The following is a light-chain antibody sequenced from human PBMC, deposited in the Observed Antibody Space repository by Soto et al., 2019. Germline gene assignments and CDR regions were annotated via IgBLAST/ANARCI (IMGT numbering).Light chain of an antibody. J-gene: IGLJ3*02. CDR2: GNS. Sequence: QSVRTQPPSVSGAPGQRVTISCTGSSSNIGAGYDVHWYQQLPGTAPKLLISGNSNRPSGVPDRFSGSKSGTSASLAITGLQAEDEADYYCQSYDSSLSGWVFGGGTKVTVL. CDR1: SSNIGAGYD. V-gene: IGLV1-40*01. CDR3: QSYDSSLSGWV.